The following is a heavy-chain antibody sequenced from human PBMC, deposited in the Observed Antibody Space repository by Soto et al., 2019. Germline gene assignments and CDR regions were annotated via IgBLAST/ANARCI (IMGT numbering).Heavy chain of an antibody. J-gene: IGHJ4*02. Sequence: SETLSLTCTVSGGSISSYYWSWIRQPPGKGLEWIGYIYYSGSTYHNPSLKSRVTISVDTSKNQFSLKLSSVTAADTAVYYCARAGPIGIVGATAIDYWGQGTLVTVSS. CDR1: GGSISSYY. CDR2: IYYSGST. V-gene: IGHV4-59*12. CDR3: ARAGPIGIVGATAIDY. D-gene: IGHD1-26*01.